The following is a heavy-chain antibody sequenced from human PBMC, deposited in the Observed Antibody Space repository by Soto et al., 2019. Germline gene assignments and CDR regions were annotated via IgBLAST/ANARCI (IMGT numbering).Heavy chain of an antibody. Sequence: QVQLQESGPGLVKPSQTLSLTCTVSGGSISSGGYYWSWIRQHPGKGLEWIGYIYYSGSTYYNPSLESRVSISVDTSKNQFGRKLSFVTAADTAVYYCARVRGDGATMFYGGQGPLVTVSS. CDR1: GGSISSGGYY. CDR3: ARVRGDGATMFY. D-gene: IGHD5-12*01. CDR2: IYYSGST. J-gene: IGHJ4*02. V-gene: IGHV4-31*03.